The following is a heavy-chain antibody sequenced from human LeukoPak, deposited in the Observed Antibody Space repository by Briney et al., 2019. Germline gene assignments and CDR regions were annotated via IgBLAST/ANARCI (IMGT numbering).Heavy chain of an antibody. CDR2: IKQDGSEK. D-gene: IGHD6-6*01. V-gene: IGHV3-7*01. Sequence: TGGSLRLSCAASGFTFSSYWMSWVRQAPGKGLESVANIKQDGSEKYYVDSVKGRFTISRDNAKNSLYLQMNSLRAADTAVYYCARGRKYSSSPGWPWYYYYYMDVWGKGTTVTVSS. CDR3: ARGRKYSSSPGWPWYYYYYMDV. CDR1: GFTFSSYW. J-gene: IGHJ6*03.